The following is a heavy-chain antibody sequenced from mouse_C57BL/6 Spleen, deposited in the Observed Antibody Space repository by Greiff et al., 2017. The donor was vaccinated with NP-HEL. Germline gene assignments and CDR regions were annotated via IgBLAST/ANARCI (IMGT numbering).Heavy chain of an antibody. CDR1: GFNIKDYY. CDR2: FDPEDGAT. J-gene: IGHJ3*01. V-gene: IGHV14-2*01. Sequence: EVQVVESGAELVKPGASVKLSCTASGFNIKDYYMHWVKQRTEQGLEWIGRFDPEDGATKYAPKFQGKATITADTSSNTAYLQLSSLTSEDTAVYYCARDYDGYSAWFAYWGQGTLVTVSA. D-gene: IGHD2-3*01. CDR3: ARDYDGYSAWFAY.